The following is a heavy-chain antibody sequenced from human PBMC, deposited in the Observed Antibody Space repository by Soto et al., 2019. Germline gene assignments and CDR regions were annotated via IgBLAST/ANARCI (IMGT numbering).Heavy chain of an antibody. CDR1: GGSISSGGYY. V-gene: IGHV4-31*11. D-gene: IGHD1-26*01. CDR2: IYYSGST. CDR3: ARRGSQSSIDS. J-gene: IGHJ5*01. Sequence: PSETLSLTCAVSGGSISSGGYYWSWIRQHPGKGLEWIGYIYYSGSTYYNPSLKSRVTISVDTSKNQFSLKLSSVTAADTAVYYCARRGSQSSIDSWGQRTLLTV.